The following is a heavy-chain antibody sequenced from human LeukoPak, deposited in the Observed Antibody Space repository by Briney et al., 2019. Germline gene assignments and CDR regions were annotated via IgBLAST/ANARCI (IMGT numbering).Heavy chain of an antibody. J-gene: IGHJ6*03. D-gene: IGHD6-6*01. Sequence: ASVKVSCKASGYTFTSYGISWVRQAPGQGLEWMGWISAYNGNTNYAQKLQGRVTMTTDTSTSTAYMELRSLRSDDTAVYYCARVGDSSSRKEVYYYYYMDVWGKGTTVTVSS. CDR3: ARVGDSSSRKEVYYYYYMDV. V-gene: IGHV1-18*01. CDR1: GYTFTSYG. CDR2: ISAYNGNT.